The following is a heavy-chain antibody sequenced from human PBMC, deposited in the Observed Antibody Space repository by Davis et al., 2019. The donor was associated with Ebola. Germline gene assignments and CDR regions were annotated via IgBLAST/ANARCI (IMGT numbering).Heavy chain of an antibody. CDR1: GFTFSSYG. V-gene: IGHV3-30*18. J-gene: IGHJ6*02. CDR3: AKGDRMDV. Sequence: PGGSLRLSCAASGFTFSSYGMHWVRQAPGKGLEWVAVISYDGSNKYYADSVKGRFTISRDNSKNTLYLQMNSLRAEDTAAYYCAKGDRMDVWGQGTTVTVSS. CDR2: ISYDGSNK.